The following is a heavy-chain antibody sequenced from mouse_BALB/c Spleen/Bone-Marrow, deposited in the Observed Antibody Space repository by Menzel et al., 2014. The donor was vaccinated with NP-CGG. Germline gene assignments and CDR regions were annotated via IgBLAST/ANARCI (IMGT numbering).Heavy chain of an antibody. J-gene: IGHJ3*01. CDR3: MDGNLFAY. CDR2: IRSKANNLAT. V-gene: IGHV6-6*01. Sequence: EVQRVESGGGLVQPGGSMKLSCVASGFTFSDAWMDWVRQSPEKGLEWVAEIRSKANNLATYYAESVKGRFTISRDDPKSSVYLQMNSLRAEDTGIYYCMDGNLFAYWGQGTLVTVSA. CDR1: GFTFSDAW. D-gene: IGHD2-1*01.